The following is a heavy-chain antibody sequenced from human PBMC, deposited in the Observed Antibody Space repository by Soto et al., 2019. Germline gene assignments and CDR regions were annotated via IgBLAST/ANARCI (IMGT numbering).Heavy chain of an antibody. CDR2: INPNSGGT. CDR1: GYTFTGYY. CDR3: ARDEIGSGWYEYAFDI. J-gene: IGHJ3*02. V-gene: IGHV1-2*02. Sequence: ASVKVSCKASGYTFTGYYMHWVRQAPGQGLEWMGWINPNSGGTNYAQKLQGRVTMTTDTSTSTAYMELRSLRSDDTAVYYCARDEIGSGWYEYAFDIWGQGTMVTVSS. D-gene: IGHD6-19*01.